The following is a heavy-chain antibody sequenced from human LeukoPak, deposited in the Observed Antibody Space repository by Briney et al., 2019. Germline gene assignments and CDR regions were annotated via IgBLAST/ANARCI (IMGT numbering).Heavy chain of an antibody. CDR3: ERCDYGDGTFDY. CDR2: IYSGGST. CDR1: GFTVSSNY. Sequence: GGSLRLSCSASGFTVSSNYMSWVRQAPGKGLEWVSGIYSGGSTYYADSVKGRFTISRDNSKNTLYLQMNSLRAEDTAVYYCERCDYGDGTFDYWGQGTLVTVSS. V-gene: IGHV3-66*01. D-gene: IGHD4-17*01. J-gene: IGHJ4*02.